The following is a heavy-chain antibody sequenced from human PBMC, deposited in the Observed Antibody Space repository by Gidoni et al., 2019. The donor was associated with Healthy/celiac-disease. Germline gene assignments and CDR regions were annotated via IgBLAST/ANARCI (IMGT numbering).Heavy chain of an antibody. CDR2: SGVGGWST. D-gene: IGHD3-16*01. Sequence: EVQLLESGGGLVQPGGSLRLSCAASGFTFSSHAVSWVRQAQGEGRAWVSASGVGGWSTNSADSVKGQFTISRENSKNTLYLQMNSLRAEDTAVYYCAKGGTGGVDYYYGMDVWGQGTTVTVSS. CDR1: GFTFSSHA. CDR3: AKGGTGGVDYYYGMDV. J-gene: IGHJ6*02. V-gene: IGHV3-23*01.